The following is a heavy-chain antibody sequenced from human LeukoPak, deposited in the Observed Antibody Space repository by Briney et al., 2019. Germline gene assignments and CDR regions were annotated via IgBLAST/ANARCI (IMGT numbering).Heavy chain of an antibody. CDR2: INHSGST. CDR1: GGSFSGYY. Sequence: SETLSLTCAVYGGSFSGYYWSWIRQPPGKGLEWIGEINHSGSTNYNPSLKSRVTISVDTSKNQFSLKLSSVTAADTAVYYCARDQYSYGTDAFDIWGQGTMVTVSS. J-gene: IGHJ3*02. V-gene: IGHV4-34*01. CDR3: ARDQYSYGTDAFDI. D-gene: IGHD5-18*01.